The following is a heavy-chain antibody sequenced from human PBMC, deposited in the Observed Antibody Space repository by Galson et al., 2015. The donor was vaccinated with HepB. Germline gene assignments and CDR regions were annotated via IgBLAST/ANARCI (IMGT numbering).Heavy chain of an antibody. V-gene: IGHV3-15*01. J-gene: IGHJ5*02. CDR3: TTDVYYSTYWSWLDP. CDR1: GFTFSNTW. CDR2: IKSKTDGETT. D-gene: IGHD2-8*02. Sequence: SLRLSCAASGFTFSNTWMSWVRQAPGMGLEWVGRIKSKTDGETTDYAAPVKGRFTISRDDSKNRLYLQMNSLKPEDTAVYYCTTDVYYSTYWSWLDPWGQGTLVTVSS.